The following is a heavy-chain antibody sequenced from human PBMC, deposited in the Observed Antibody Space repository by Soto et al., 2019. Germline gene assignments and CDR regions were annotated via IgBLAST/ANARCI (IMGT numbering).Heavy chain of an antibody. J-gene: IGHJ4*02. Sequence: GGALRPSCAASGFTFRSYALSWFRQAPGTGLEWASAISGSGGSTYYADSVKGRFTISRDNFKNTLYLQMNSLRAEDTAVYYCAKDRHYYDSSGYYAYFDYWGQGTLVTSPQ. CDR2: ISGSGGST. V-gene: IGHV3-23*01. CDR1: GFTFRSYA. D-gene: IGHD3-22*01. CDR3: AKDRHYYDSSGYYAYFDY.